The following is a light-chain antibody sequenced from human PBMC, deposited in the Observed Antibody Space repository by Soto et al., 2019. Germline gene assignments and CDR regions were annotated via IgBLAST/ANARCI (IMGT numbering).Light chain of an antibody. Sequence: EIVLTQSPGTLSLSPGDRATLSCRASQSINGNYLHWYQQKPGQAPRLLIFGTSRRATGIPDRFIGGGSGTDFTLTISRLEPEDFAVYYCQQCGSLPGTFGQGTKVESK. CDR3: QQCGSLPGT. CDR1: QSINGNY. V-gene: IGKV3-20*01. CDR2: GTS. J-gene: IGKJ1*01.